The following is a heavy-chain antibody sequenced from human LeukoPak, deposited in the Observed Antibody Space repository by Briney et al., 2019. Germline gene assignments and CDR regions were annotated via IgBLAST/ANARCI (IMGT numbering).Heavy chain of an antibody. V-gene: IGHV3-33*08. CDR2: IWYDGSNK. CDR1: GFTFDIYD. J-gene: IGHJ4*02. CDR3: ARGDPTVTTKQNFDY. Sequence: GGSLRLSCAASGFTFDIYDMHWVRQAPGKGLEWVAVIWYDGSNKYYADSVKGRFTISRDNSKNTLYLQMNSLRVEDTAVYYCARGDPTVTTKQNFDYWGQGTLVTVSS. D-gene: IGHD4-17*01.